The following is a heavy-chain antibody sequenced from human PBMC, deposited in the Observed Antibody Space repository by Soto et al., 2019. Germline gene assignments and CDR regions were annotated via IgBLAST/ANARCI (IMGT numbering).Heavy chain of an antibody. CDR2: VYYDGST. Sequence: QVQLQESGPGLVKPSQTLSLSCRVSGGSIRTVNYYWSGLRQSPGKGLEWLGDVYYDGSTYYTSSLQGRLNLSVDTSENLFSLELRSVTAADTALYFCARGSFTMYPFVFDSWGQGSLVTVSS. CDR3: ARGSFTMYPFVFDS. CDR1: GGSIRTVNYY. J-gene: IGHJ4*02. V-gene: IGHV4-30-4*01. D-gene: IGHD2-2*01.